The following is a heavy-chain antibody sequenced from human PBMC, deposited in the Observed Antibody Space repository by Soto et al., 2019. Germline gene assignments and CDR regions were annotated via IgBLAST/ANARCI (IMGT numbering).Heavy chain of an antibody. CDR1: CGSISSGDYY. Sequence: PSETLSLTCTVSCGSISSGDYYWSWIRQPPGKGLEWIGYIYYSGSTYYNPSLKSRVTISVDTSKNQFSLKLSSVTAADTAVYYCAREWYYYDRRAGGNFDYWGQGTLVTVSS. CDR3: AREWYYYDRRAGGNFDY. D-gene: IGHD3-10*01. J-gene: IGHJ4*02. CDR2: IYYSGST. V-gene: IGHV4-30-4*01.